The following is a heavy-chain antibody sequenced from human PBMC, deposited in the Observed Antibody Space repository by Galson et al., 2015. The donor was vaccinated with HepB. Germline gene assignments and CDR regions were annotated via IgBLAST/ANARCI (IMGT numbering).Heavy chain of an antibody. V-gene: IGHV3-7*03. CDR3: ARDRYSTSWYTPFDS. Sequence: SLSLSCATSGFTFRTYWMNWVRQAPGKGLEWVANIKQDGSEEYYVDSVKGRFTISRDNVNNSLYLQMSSLRVEDTAVYYCARDRYSTSWYTPFDSWGRGTLVTVSS. J-gene: IGHJ4*02. CDR2: IKQDGSEE. D-gene: IGHD2/OR15-2a*01. CDR1: GFTFRTYW.